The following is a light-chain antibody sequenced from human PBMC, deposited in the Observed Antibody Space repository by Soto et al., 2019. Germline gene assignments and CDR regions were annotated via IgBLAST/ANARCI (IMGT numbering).Light chain of an antibody. CDR3: QQYGSSRT. V-gene: IGKV3-20*01. J-gene: IGKJ1*01. CDR1: QSVSSSY. Sequence: EIVLTQSPGTLSLSPGERATLSCRASQSVSSSYLAWYQQKPGQAPRLLIYGASSRATGIPDRFSGSGSGTDFTLTISRLEPEDFAVYYWQQYGSSRTFXQGTKVDIK. CDR2: GAS.